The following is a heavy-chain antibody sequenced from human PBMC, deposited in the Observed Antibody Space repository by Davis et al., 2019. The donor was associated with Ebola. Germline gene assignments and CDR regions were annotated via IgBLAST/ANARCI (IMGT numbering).Heavy chain of an antibody. D-gene: IGHD4-11*01. CDR3: ARGHYSNYVLFDY. CDR2: INPSGGST. J-gene: IGHJ4*02. CDR1: GYTFTSYY. V-gene: IGHV1-46*01. Sequence: AASVKVSCKASGYTFTSYYMHWVRQAPGQGLEWMGIINPSGGSTSYAQKLQGRVTMTTDTSTSTAYMELRSLRSDDTPVYYCARGHYSNYVLFDYWGQGTLVTVSS.